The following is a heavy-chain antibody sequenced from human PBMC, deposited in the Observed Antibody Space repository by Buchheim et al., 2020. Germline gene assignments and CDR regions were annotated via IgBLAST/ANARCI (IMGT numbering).Heavy chain of an antibody. D-gene: IGHD3-3*01. Sequence: QVQLVQSGAEVKKPGASVKVSCKASGYTFTNYYIHWVRQAPGQGLEWMGIINPSGGSINYAQKFQGRVTMTRDTSASTVYMELSSLRSEDTAVYYCAREGRYYDFWSGKQYYYYYMDVWGKGTT. J-gene: IGHJ6*03. V-gene: IGHV1-46*01. CDR1: GYTFTNYY. CDR3: AREGRYYDFWSGKQYYYYYMDV. CDR2: INPSGGSI.